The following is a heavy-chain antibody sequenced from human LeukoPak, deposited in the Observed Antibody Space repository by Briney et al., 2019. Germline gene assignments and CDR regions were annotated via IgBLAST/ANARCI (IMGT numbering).Heavy chain of an antibody. Sequence: SQTLSLTCDVSGDSITGSNWWYWVRQPPGKGLEWIGGIYHSGSTNYNPSLKSRVTMSVDKSKNQFSLKLSSVTAADTAVFYCVRRRYHYGFDSWGQGSLVTVSS. CDR2: IYHSGST. J-gene: IGHJ4*02. V-gene: IGHV4-4*02. CDR3: VRRRYHYGFDS. D-gene: IGHD3-10*01. CDR1: GDSITGSNW.